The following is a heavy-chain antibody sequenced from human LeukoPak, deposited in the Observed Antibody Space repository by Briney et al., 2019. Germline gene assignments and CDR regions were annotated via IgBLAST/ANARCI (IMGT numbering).Heavy chain of an antibody. D-gene: IGHD6-19*01. J-gene: IGHJ4*02. CDR2: ISSSGSTI. Sequence: GGSLRLSCAASGFTFSDYYMSWIRQAPGKGLEWVSYISSSGSTIYYADSVKGRFTISRDNAKNSLYLQMNSLRAEDTVVYYCARRAVAGYYFDYWGQGTLVTVSS. CDR1: GFTFSDYY. V-gene: IGHV3-11*01. CDR3: ARRAVAGYYFDY.